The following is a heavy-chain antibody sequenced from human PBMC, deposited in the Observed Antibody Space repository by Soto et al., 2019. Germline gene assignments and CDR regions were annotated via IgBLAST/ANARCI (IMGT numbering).Heavy chain of an antibody. CDR1: GYTFINYD. Sequence: ASVKVSCKASGYTFINYDIMWVRRVPGQGLEWMGWVNPNSGNTGYAQKFQDRVTVTRDRFISTAYMELSSLTYEDTAVYYCARGRRANFAPWGQGTLVTVSS. J-gene: IGHJ5*02. CDR2: VNPNSGNT. D-gene: IGHD6-25*01. V-gene: IGHV1-8*01. CDR3: ARGRRANFAP.